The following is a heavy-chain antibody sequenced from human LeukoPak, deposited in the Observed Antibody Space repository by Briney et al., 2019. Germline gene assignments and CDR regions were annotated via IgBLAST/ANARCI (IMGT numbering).Heavy chain of an antibody. V-gene: IGHV3-30*03. CDR3: RVVITTTDY. D-gene: IGHD3-22*01. CDR1: GFTFSSYG. CDR2: ISYDGSNK. J-gene: IGHJ4*02. Sequence: GGSPRLSCAASGFTFSSYGMHWVRQAPGKGLEWVAVISYDGSNKYYADSVKGRFTISRDNSKNTLYLQMNSLRAEDTAVYYCRVVITTTDYWGQGTLVTVSS.